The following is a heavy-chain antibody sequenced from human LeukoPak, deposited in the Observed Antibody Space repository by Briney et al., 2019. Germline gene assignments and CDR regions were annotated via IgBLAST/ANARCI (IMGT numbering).Heavy chain of an antibody. Sequence: SGGSPRLSCAASGFTFSSYNMNWVRQAPGKGLEWVSYISSGSSYIYYADSVKGRFTISRDNAKNSLYLQMNSLRAEDTAVYYCARENRVPAPYDYWGQGTLVTVSS. V-gene: IGHV3-21*01. D-gene: IGHD2-2*01. CDR1: GFTFSSYN. CDR3: ARENRVPAPYDY. J-gene: IGHJ4*02. CDR2: ISSGSSYI.